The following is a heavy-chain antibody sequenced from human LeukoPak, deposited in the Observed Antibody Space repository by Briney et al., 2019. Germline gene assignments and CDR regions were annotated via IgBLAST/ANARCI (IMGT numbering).Heavy chain of an antibody. D-gene: IGHD3-22*01. J-gene: IGHJ4*02. V-gene: IGHV3-21*01. Sequence: GGSLRLSCTASGFTFSRYSMNWVRRAPGKGLEWISSISTGSTYINYADSVKGRFTISRDNAKNSLFLQLNSLSAEDTAVYYCETYDGAGRGFWGQGTLVAVSS. CDR2: ISTGSTYI. CDR1: GFTFSRYS. CDR3: ETYDGAGRGF.